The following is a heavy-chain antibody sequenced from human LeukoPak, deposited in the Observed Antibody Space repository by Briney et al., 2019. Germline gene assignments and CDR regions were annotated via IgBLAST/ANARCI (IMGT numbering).Heavy chain of an antibody. V-gene: IGHV3-66*01. Sequence: GGSLRFSCAVSGFIVSSNYMTWVRQAPGKGLEWVSVLYSGGTTSYVDSVKGRFTISRDTSKNTLHLQMNSLSAEDTAVYYCARARYFAPTLWYGLDVWGQGTTVTVSS. CDR3: ARARYFAPTLWYGLDV. CDR2: LYSGGTT. CDR1: GFIVSSNY. J-gene: IGHJ6*02. D-gene: IGHD3-9*01.